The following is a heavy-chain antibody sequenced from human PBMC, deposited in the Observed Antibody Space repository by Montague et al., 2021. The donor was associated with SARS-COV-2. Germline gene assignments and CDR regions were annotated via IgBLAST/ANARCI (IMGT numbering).Heavy chain of an antibody. V-gene: IGHV3-7*03. CDR2: IKADGSEE. J-gene: IGHJ1*01. D-gene: IGHD6-13*01. CDR3: ARNSFSIYTSTWYPEYFQH. CDR1: GFTFSSYW. Sequence: SLRLSCAVSGFTFSSYWMSWVRQAPGKGLEWVANIKADGSEEYYVDSVKGRFTISRDNAKRLLYLQMNSLRAEDTAVYYCARNSFSIYTSTWYPEYFQHWGQGTPVTVSS.